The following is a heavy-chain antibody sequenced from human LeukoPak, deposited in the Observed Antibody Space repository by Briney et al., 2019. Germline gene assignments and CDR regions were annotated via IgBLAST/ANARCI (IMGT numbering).Heavy chain of an antibody. Sequence: GSPRLSCAAFGFTLSSNYMSWVRQAPRKGLEGVSVIYSGGSTYYADSVKGRFTISRDNSKNTLYLQMNSLRAEDTAVYYCARATQLAPYYYYYMDVWGKGTTVTVSS. CDR1: GFTLSSNY. V-gene: IGHV3-53*01. J-gene: IGHJ6*03. CDR2: IYSGGST. CDR3: ARATQLAPYYYYYMDV. D-gene: IGHD6-6*01.